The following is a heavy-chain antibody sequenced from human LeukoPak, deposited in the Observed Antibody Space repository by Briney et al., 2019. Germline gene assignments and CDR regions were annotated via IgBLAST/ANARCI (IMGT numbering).Heavy chain of an antibody. V-gene: IGHV3-21*01. CDR1: GYTLSYYT. CDR2: TSSSSSYI. CDR3: AELGITMIGGV. Sequence: PGGTLRLSCAPSGYTLSYYTMNCVRHAPGEGLEWVTSTSSSSSYIYYADSVKGRFTISRDNAKNSLYLQMNSLRAKDTAVYYCAELGITMIGGVWGKGTTVTISS. D-gene: IGHD3-10*02. J-gene: IGHJ6*04.